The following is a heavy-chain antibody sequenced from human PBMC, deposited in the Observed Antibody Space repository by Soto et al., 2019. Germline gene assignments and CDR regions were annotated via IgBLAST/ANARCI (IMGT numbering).Heavy chain of an antibody. Sequence: QVQLQESGPGLVKPSQTLSLTCTVSGGSITSGDYYWSWIRQPPGKGLEWIGYIYYSGSTYYNPSLKSRITMAADTSKNQLSLNLSSVTAADTAMYYCAAGPPWEPHFDYWGQGTLVTVSS. CDR2: IYYSGST. CDR3: AAGPPWEPHFDY. CDR1: GGSITSGDYY. V-gene: IGHV4-30-4*01. J-gene: IGHJ4*02. D-gene: IGHD1-26*01.